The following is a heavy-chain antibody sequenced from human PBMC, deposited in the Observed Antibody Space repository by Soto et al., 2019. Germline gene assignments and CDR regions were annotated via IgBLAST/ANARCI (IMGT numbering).Heavy chain of an antibody. J-gene: IGHJ4*02. D-gene: IGHD2-21*01. Sequence: SETLSLTCTVSGGSISSGDYYWSWIRQPPGKGLEWIGYIYYSGSTYYNPSLKSRVTISVDTSKNQFSLKLSSVTAADTAVYYCARGAFRDYSFDYWGQETLVTVSS. CDR1: GGSISSGDYY. V-gene: IGHV4-30-4*08. CDR3: ARGAFRDYSFDY. CDR2: IYYSGST.